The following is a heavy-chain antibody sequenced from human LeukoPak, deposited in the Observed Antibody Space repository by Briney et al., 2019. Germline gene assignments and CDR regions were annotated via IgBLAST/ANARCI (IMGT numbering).Heavy chain of an antibody. CDR1: GFTVSSSY. CDR3: AREVGIVVVTRWFDP. J-gene: IGHJ5*02. CDR2: FYSGGKT. V-gene: IGHV3-53*05. Sequence: GGSLRLSCAASGFTVSSSYMSWVRQAPGKGLEWVSVFYSGGKTYYADSVKGRFTISRDNSKNTLYLQMNSLRAEDTAVYYCAREVGIVVVTRWFDPWGQGTLVTVSS. D-gene: IGHD3-22*01.